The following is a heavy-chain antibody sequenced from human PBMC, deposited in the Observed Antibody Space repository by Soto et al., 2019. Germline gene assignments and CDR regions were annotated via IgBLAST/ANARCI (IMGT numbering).Heavy chain of an antibody. Sequence: SETLSLTCTVSGGSISSGGYYWSWIRQLPGKGPEWIAYIYYSGSTHYNPSLRSRVTISLDTSKNQFSLKLSSATAADTAVYYCARGLGYPTPYYFDYWGQGTLVTVSS. D-gene: IGHD5-12*01. CDR1: GGSISSGGYY. CDR3: ARGLGYPTPYYFDY. V-gene: IGHV4-31*03. J-gene: IGHJ4*02. CDR2: IYYSGST.